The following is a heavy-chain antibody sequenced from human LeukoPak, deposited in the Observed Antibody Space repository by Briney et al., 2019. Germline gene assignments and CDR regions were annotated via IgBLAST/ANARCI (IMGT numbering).Heavy chain of an antibody. CDR1: GGSISSSSYY. J-gene: IGHJ4*02. D-gene: IGHD3-22*01. Sequence: SETLSLTCTVSGGSISSSSYYWGWIRQPPGKGLEWIGSIFYSGSTYYNPSLKSRVTISGDTSENQFSLRLSSVTAADTAVYYCARASYSYDISGWVPFDYWGQGTLVTVSS. V-gene: IGHV4-39*07. CDR2: IFYSGST. CDR3: ARASYSYDISGWVPFDY.